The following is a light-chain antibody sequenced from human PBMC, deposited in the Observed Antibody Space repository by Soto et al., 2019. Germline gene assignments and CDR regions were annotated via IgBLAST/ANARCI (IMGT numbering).Light chain of an antibody. Sequence: EIVLTQSPATLSLSPGERATLSCRASQSVSSSYLAWYQQKPGQAPRLLIYGASIRATGIPARFSGSGSGTEFTLIISSLQPDDLATYYCQQYNSYPRTFGQGTKVDIK. J-gene: IGKJ1*01. CDR1: QSVSSSY. CDR2: GAS. CDR3: QQYNSYPRT. V-gene: IGKV3D-7*01.